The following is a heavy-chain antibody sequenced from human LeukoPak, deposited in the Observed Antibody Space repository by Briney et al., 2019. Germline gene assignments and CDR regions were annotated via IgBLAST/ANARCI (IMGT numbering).Heavy chain of an antibody. J-gene: IGHJ4*02. D-gene: IGHD2-15*01. CDR1: GFMFDDYV. CDR3: AKDRYCRGGKWYSPLDY. V-gene: IGHV3-43*02. CDR2: ISGDGGTT. Sequence: PGGSLRLSCAASGFMFDDYVMHWVRQAPGKGLEWVSLISGDGGTTHYADSVKGRFAISRDNSKDSLYLQMNSLRTEDTALYYCAKDRYCRGGKWYSPLDYWGQGTLVTVSS.